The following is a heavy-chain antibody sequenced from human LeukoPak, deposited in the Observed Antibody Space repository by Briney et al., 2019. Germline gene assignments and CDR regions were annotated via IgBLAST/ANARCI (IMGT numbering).Heavy chain of an antibody. CDR1: GGSISSGDYY. J-gene: IGHJ4*02. CDR2: IYYSGST. CDR3: ARERSRDGYSLDY. V-gene: IGHV4-30-4*01. D-gene: IGHD5-24*01. Sequence: SETLSLTCTVSGGSISSGDYYWSWIRQPPGKGLEWIGYIYYSGSTYYNPSLKSRVTISVDTSKNQFSLKLSSVTAADTAVYYCARERSRDGYSLDYWGQGTLVTVSS.